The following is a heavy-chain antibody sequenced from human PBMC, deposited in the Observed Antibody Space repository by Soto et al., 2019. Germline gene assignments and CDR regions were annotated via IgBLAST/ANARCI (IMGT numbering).Heavy chain of an antibody. V-gene: IGHV3-30*18. D-gene: IGHD3-22*01. CDR2: ISYDGRNK. CDR3: AKSNRGAYDTPDF. CDR1: GFSLNDYG. Sequence: GGSLRLSCAASGFSLNDYGMHWVRQPPGRGLEWVADISYDGRNKYYTDSVRGRFTISRDISKGTLYLQMNSLRPEDAAVYYCAKSNRGAYDTPDFWGQGTPVTVSS. J-gene: IGHJ4*02.